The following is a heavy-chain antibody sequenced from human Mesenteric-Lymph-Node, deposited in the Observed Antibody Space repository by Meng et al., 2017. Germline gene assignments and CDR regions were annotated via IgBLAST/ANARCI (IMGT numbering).Heavy chain of an antibody. V-gene: IGHV4-30-4*01. D-gene: IGHD4-17*01. CDR3: ARGPTTYFDY. CDR1: GGSISSGDSY. Sequence: QAKRQGSGPGLVKPSQTRALTCSVSGGSISSGDSYWSWIRQPPGKGLEWIGYIYYSGSTYYNPSLRSRITISVDTSKNQFSLRLRSVTAADTAVYYCARGPTTYFDYWGQGTLVTVSS. J-gene: IGHJ4*02. CDR2: IYYSGST.